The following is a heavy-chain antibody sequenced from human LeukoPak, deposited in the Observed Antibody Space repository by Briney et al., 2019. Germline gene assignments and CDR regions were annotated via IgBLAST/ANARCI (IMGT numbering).Heavy chain of an antibody. J-gene: IGHJ3*02. Sequence: AGGSLRLSCAASGFTFSSHGMSWVRQAPGKGLEWVSAISGSGGSTYYADSVKGRFTISRDNSKNTLYLQMNSLRAEDTAVYYCAYHVAVAGLGAFDIWGQGTMVTVSS. CDR3: AYHVAVAGLGAFDI. V-gene: IGHV3-23*01. CDR2: ISGSGGST. CDR1: GFTFSSHG. D-gene: IGHD6-19*01.